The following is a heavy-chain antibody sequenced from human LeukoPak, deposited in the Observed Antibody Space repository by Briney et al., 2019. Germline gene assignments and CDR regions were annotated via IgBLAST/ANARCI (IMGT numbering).Heavy chain of an antibody. CDR1: GGSISSYY. CDR2: IYYSGST. V-gene: IGHV4-59*01. Sequence: SETLSLTCTVSGGSISSYYWSWIRQPPGKGLEWIGYIYYSGSTNYNPSLKSRVTISVDTSKNQFSLKLSSVTAADTAVYYCARGPYSGSYPGAFDIWGQGTMVTVSS. CDR3: ARGPYSGSYPGAFDI. D-gene: IGHD1-26*01. J-gene: IGHJ3*02.